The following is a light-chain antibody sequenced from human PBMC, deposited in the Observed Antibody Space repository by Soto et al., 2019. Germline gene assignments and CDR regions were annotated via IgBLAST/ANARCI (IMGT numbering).Light chain of an antibody. CDR2: DAS. V-gene: IGKV3-15*01. J-gene: IGKJ5*01. CDR3: QQYDKWPPIT. Sequence: EVAMTQSPATLSVSPGDRAALSCRASQRIYRNLAWYQHIPGQAPRLLIYDASTRAAGVPARFSGSGSGTEFTLTISSLQSEDFAFYYCQQYDKWPPITFDQGTRLET. CDR1: QRIYRN.